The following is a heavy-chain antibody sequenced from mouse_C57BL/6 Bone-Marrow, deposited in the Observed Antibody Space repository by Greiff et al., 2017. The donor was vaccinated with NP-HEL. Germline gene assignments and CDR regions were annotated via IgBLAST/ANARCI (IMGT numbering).Heavy chain of an antibody. D-gene: IGHD2-5*01. V-gene: IGHV14-4*01. CDR3: TTYYSNLLDY. Sequence: DVKLQESGAELVRPGASVKLSCTASGFNIKDDYMHWVKQRPEQGLEWIGWIDPENGDTEYASKFQGKATITADTSSNTAYLQLSSLTSEDTAVYYCTTYYSNLLDYWGQGTTLTVSS. CDR2: IDPENGDT. CDR1: GFNIKDDY. J-gene: IGHJ2*01.